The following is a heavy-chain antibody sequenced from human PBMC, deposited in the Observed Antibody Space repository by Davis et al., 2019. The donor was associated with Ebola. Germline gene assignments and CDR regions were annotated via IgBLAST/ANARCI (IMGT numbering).Heavy chain of an antibody. J-gene: IGHJ4*02. D-gene: IGHD3-3*01. Sequence: GESLKISCAASGFTFSSYAMSWVRQAPGKGLEWVSAISGSVGSTYYADSVKGRFTISRDNSKNTLYLQMNSLRAEDTAVYYCAKYGDDFWSGYYTGPIDYWGQGILVTVSS. CDR3: AKYGDDFWSGYYTGPIDY. V-gene: IGHV3-23*01. CDR1: GFTFSSYA. CDR2: ISGSVGST.